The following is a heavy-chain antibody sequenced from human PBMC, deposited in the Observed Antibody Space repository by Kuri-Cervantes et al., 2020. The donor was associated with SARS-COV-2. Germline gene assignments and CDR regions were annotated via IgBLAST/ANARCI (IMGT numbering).Heavy chain of an antibody. D-gene: IGHD5-24*01. CDR2: INPGGGAT. J-gene: IGHJ4*02. CDR3: ARDGRDGYNREFLTD. V-gene: IGHV1-46*01. Sequence: ASVKVSCKASGYTFTNYYIHWVRQDPGQGLEWMGIINPGGGATTYAQKFQGRVTMTRDTSTSTVYMELSSLRSEDTAVYFCARDGRDGYNREFLTDWGQGTLVTVSS. CDR1: GYTFTNYY.